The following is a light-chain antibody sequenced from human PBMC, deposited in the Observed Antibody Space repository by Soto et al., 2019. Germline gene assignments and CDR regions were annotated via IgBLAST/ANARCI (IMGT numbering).Light chain of an antibody. V-gene: IGKV1D-12*01. Sequence: DIQMTQSPSSVSAAVGERVTITCRASQVMSSWLAWYQQKPGKAPKLLIFAASTLQSGVPSRFSGSGSRTDFTLTITSLQPEDIGTYYCQQTDTLPSTFXQGTRMEIK. CDR2: AAS. CDR1: QVMSSW. J-gene: IGKJ5*01. CDR3: QQTDTLPST.